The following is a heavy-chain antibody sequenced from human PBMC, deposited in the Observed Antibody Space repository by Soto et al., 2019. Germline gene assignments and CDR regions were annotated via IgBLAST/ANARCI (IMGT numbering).Heavy chain of an antibody. CDR1: GYTFTSYG. D-gene: IGHD6-19*01. CDR3: ARDRLRGPGAGNGYYYYYGMDV. J-gene: IGHJ6*02. V-gene: IGHV1-18*01. Sequence: ASVKVSFKASGYTFTSYGISWVRQAPGQGLEWMGWISAYNGNTNYAQKLQGRVTMTTDTSTSTAYMELRSLRSDDTAVYYCARDRLRGPGAGNGYYYYYGMDVWGQGTTVTVSS. CDR2: ISAYNGNT.